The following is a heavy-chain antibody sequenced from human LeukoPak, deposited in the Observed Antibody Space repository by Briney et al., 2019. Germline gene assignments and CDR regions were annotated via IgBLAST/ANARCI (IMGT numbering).Heavy chain of an antibody. V-gene: IGHV1-3*01. CDR3: AHDGGYSYGYGY. D-gene: IGHD5-18*01. J-gene: IGHJ4*02. Sequence: ASVKVSCKASGYTFTSYAMHWVRQAPGQRLEWMGWINAGNGNTKYSQKFQGRVTITRDTSASTAYMELSSLRSEDMAVYYCAHDGGYSYGYGYWGQGTLVTASS. CDR1: GYTFTSYA. CDR2: INAGNGNT.